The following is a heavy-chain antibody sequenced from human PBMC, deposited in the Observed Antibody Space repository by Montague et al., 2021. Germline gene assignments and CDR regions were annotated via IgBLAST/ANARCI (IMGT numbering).Heavy chain of an antibody. CDR1: GDSISSYTW. Sequence: SENLSLTCAVSGDSISSYTWWSWVRQPPGKGLEWFGEIFHSGSAXYNPSLRSRITISVDKSKNEFSLQLNSVTPADTAVYYCARHGDDEWQQMAFWGQGTLVVVSS. CDR3: ARHGDDEWQQMAF. D-gene: IGHD6-13*01. CDR2: IFHSGSA. J-gene: IGHJ4*02. V-gene: IGHV4-4*02.